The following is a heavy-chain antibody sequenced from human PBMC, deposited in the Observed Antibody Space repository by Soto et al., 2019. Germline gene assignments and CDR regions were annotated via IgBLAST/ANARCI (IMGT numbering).Heavy chain of an antibody. CDR1: GGSFSGYY. J-gene: IGHJ4*02. D-gene: IGHD6-13*01. CDR3: ARGLRRYSSSPGDY. V-gene: IGHV4-34*01. CDR2: INHSGST. Sequence: SETLSLTCAVYGGSFSGYYWSWIRQPPGKGLEWIGEINHSGSTNYNPSLKSRVTISVDTSKNQFSLKLSSVTAADTAVYYCARGLRRYSSSPGDYWGQGTLVTVSS.